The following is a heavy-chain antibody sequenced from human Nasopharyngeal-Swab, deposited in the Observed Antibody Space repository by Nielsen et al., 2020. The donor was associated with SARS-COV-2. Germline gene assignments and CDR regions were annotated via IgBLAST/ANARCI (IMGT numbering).Heavy chain of an antibody. Sequence: GGSLRLSCAASGFTLSSYSMNWVRQAPGKGLEWVSSISSSSSYIYYADSVKGRFTISRDNAKNSLYLQMNSLRAEDTAVYYCARDRSDYGDYGGWYFDLWGRGTLVTVSS. D-gene: IGHD4-17*01. CDR3: ARDRSDYGDYGGWYFDL. CDR1: GFTLSSYS. J-gene: IGHJ2*01. V-gene: IGHV3-21*01. CDR2: ISSSSSYI.